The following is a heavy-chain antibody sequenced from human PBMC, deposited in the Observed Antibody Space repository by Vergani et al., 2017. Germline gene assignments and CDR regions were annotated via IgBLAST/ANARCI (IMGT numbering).Heavy chain of an antibody. CDR2: TRYDGIVE. J-gene: IGHJ4*02. CDR1: GFTFTNYG. CDR3: ATAGAAYCRGASCYDFFEY. Sequence: QVPLVESGGGVVQPGWSLRLSCAASGFTFTNYGMHWVRQAPGKGLEWVAFTRYDGIVEYYGDSVRGRFTISRDNSKNTLYLQMNRLRPEDTAVYYCATAGAAYCRGASCYDFFEYWGQGTLVTVAS. D-gene: IGHD2-15*01. V-gene: IGHV3-30*02.